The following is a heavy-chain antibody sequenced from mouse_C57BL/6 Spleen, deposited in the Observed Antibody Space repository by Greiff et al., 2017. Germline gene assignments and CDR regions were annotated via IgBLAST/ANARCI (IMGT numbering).Heavy chain of an antibody. V-gene: IGHV1-64*01. CDR2: IHPNSGST. D-gene: IGHD3-2*02. CDR3: ERVQGAGYRVDY. J-gene: IGHJ2*01. CDR1: GYTFTSYW. Sequence: QVQLQQPGAELVKPGASVKLSCKASGYTFTSYWMHWVKQRPGQGLEWIGMIHPNSGSTNYNEKFKSKATLTVDKSSSTAYMQLSSLTSEDSAVYYCERVQGAGYRVDYWGQGTTLTVSS.